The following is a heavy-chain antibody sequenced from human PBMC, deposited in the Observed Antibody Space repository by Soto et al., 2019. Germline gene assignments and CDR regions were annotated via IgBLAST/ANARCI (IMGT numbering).Heavy chain of an antibody. CDR2: IYSGGNT. CDR3: ARGYWLDP. V-gene: IGHV3-66*01. Sequence: EVQLVESGGGLVQPGGSLRLSCAASGFTVSSSYMTLVRQAPGEGLEWVSIIYSGGNTYYADSLKDRFTISRDNSKNTVYIQMNRVRPDDTAVYYCARGYWLDPWRQGTLVTVSS. CDR1: GFTVSSSY. J-gene: IGHJ5*02.